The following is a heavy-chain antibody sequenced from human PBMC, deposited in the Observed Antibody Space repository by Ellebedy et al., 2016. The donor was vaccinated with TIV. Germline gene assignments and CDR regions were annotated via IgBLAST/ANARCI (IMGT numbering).Heavy chain of an antibody. D-gene: IGHD2-21*02. CDR1: GFSLSNIIMG. J-gene: IGHJ4*02. Sequence: SGPTLVKPKETLTLTCTVSGFSLSNIIMGESWIRQPPGKALEWLAHIFSNDKESYSTSLKSRLTISKDTSKSQVVLTMTNMDPVDTATYYCVRALKYCGGDCTYKSDFWGQGALVTVSS. V-gene: IGHV2-26*01. CDR3: VRALKYCGGDCTYKSDF. CDR2: IFSNDKE.